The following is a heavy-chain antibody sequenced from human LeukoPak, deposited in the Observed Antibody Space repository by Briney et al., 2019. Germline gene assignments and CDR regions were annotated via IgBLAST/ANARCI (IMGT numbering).Heavy chain of an antibody. CDR2: MNPNSGNT. D-gene: IGHD3-9*01. CDR3: ARSRHYDILTGYNRPIDY. V-gene: IGHV1-8*01. Sequence: ASVKVSCKASGYTFTSYDINWVRQATGQGLEWMGWMNPNSGNTGHAQKFQGRVTMTRNTSISTAYMELSSLRSEDTAVYYCARSRHYDILTGYNRPIDYWGQGTLVTISS. J-gene: IGHJ4*02. CDR1: GYTFTSYD.